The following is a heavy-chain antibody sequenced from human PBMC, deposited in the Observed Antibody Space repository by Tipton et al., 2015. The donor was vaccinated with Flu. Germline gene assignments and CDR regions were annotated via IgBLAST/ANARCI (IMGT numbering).Heavy chain of an antibody. J-gene: IGHJ4*02. V-gene: IGHV4-59*11. CDR2: IYYSGSI. CDR3: ARGDCSSTSCLDY. Sequence: GLVKPSETLSLTCTVSGGSISSHYWSWIRQPPGKGLEWIGYIYYSGSISYNPSLKSRVTISVDTSKNQFSLKLSSVTAADTAVYYCARGDCSSTSCLDYWGQGTLVTVSS. CDR1: GGSISSHY. D-gene: IGHD2-2*01.